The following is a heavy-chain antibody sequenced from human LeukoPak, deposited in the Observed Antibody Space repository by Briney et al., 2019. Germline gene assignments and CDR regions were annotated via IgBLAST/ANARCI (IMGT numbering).Heavy chain of an antibody. J-gene: IGHJ4*02. CDR1: GGSISSYY. V-gene: IGHV4-4*07. Sequence: SETLSLTCTVSGGSISSYYWSWIRQPAGKGLEWIGRIYTSGSTNYNPSLKSRVTMSVDTSKNQFSLKLSSVTAADTAVYYCASSVRGVIIGVFDYWGQGTLVTVSS. CDR3: ASSVRGVIIGVFDY. CDR2: IYTSGST. D-gene: IGHD3-10*01.